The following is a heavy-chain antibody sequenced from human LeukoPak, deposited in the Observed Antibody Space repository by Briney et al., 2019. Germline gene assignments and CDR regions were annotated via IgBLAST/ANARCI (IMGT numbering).Heavy chain of an antibody. CDR2: IYHSGST. CDR3: ARHVPWFGELLIFDP. V-gene: IGHV4-59*08. Sequence: SETLSLTCTVPGGSISSSYWSWIRQPPGKGLEWIGYIYHSGSTDYNPSLKSRVTISVDTSKNQFSLKLRSVTAADTAVYYRARHVPWFGELLIFDPWGQGTLVTVSS. CDR1: GGSISSSY. D-gene: IGHD3-10*01. J-gene: IGHJ5*02.